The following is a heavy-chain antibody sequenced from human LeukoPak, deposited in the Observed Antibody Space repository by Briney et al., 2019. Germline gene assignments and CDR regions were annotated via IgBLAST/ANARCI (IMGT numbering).Heavy chain of an antibody. J-gene: IGHJ4*02. CDR2: INPNSGGT. V-gene: IGHV1-2*06. D-gene: IGHD3-16*02. CDR1: GYTFTGYY. Sequence: ASVKVSCKASGYTFTGYYMHWVRQAPGQGPEWMGRINPNSGGTNYAQKFQGRVTMTRDTSISTAYMELSRLRSDDTAVYYCARDQITFGGVIVMTNFDYWGQGTLVTVSS. CDR3: ARDQITFGGVIVMTNFDY.